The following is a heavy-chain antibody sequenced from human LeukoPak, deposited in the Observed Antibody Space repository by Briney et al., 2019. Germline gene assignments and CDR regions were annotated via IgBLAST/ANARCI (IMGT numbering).Heavy chain of an antibody. CDR3: AKDTSTISVSGTCFDY. CDR1: GFTFSSYG. Sequence: PGGSLRLPCAASGFTFSSYGMHWVRQAPGKGLECVAFIHSDGNNKYYADSVKGRFTISRDNSKNTLYLQMNSLRAEDTAVYYCAKDTSTISVSGTCFDYWGQGTLVTVSS. CDR2: IHSDGNNK. D-gene: IGHD6-19*01. J-gene: IGHJ4*02. V-gene: IGHV3-30*02.